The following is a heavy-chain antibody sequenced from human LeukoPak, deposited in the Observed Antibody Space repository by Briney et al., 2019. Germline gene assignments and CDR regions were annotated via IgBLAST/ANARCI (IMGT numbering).Heavy chain of an antibody. J-gene: IGHJ2*01. Sequence: ASVKVSCKASGYTFPSYSMHWVRQAPGQGLEWMGIINPSGGSTSYAQKFQGRVTMTRDTSTSTVYMDLSSLRSEDTAVYYCARYLRRDVYNRDWYLDLWGRGTLVTVSS. CDR3: ARYLRRDVYNRDWYLDL. D-gene: IGHD5-24*01. V-gene: IGHV1-46*01. CDR2: INPSGGST. CDR1: GYTFPSYS.